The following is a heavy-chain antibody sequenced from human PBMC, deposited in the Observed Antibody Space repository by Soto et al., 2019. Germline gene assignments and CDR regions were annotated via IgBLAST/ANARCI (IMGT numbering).Heavy chain of an antibody. Sequence: SETLSLTCTVSGGSISSGDYYWSWIRQPPGKGLEWIGYIYYSGSTYYNPSLKSRVTISVDTSKNQFSLKLSSVTAADTAVYYCAREVISYYYYYGMDVWGQGTTVTSP. CDR3: AREVISYYYYYGMDV. CDR1: GGSISSGDYY. J-gene: IGHJ6*02. V-gene: IGHV4-30-4*01. CDR2: IYYSGST. D-gene: IGHD3-10*01.